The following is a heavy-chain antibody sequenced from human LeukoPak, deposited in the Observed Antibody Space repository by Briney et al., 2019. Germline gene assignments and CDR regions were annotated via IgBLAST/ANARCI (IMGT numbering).Heavy chain of an antibody. CDR3: ARAATSYGSGSYYIGYYFDY. CDR2: ISSSSSYI. CDR1: GFTFSSYS. D-gene: IGHD3-10*01. Sequence: KAGGSLRLSCAASGFTFSSYSMNWVRQAPGKGLEWVSSISSSSSYIYYADSVKGRFTISRDDAKNSLYLQMNSLRAEDTAVYYCARAATSYGSGSYYIGYYFDYWGQGTLVTVSS. J-gene: IGHJ4*02. V-gene: IGHV3-21*01.